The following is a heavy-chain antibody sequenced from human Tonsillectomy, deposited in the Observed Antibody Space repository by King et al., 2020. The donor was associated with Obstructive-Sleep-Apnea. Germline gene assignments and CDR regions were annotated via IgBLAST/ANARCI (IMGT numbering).Heavy chain of an antibody. CDR2: IYYSGST. CDR3: ARGSVYSSGWYSGVRAFDI. V-gene: IGHV4-39*07. J-gene: IGHJ3*02. D-gene: IGHD6-19*01. Sequence: QLQESGPGLVKPSETLSLTCTVSGGSISSSSSYWGWIRQPPGRGLEWIGTIYYSGSTYYNPSLKSRVTISVDTSKNQFSLNLSSVTAADTAVYYCARGSVYSSGWYSGVRAFDIWGQGTMVTVSS. CDR1: GGSISSSSSY.